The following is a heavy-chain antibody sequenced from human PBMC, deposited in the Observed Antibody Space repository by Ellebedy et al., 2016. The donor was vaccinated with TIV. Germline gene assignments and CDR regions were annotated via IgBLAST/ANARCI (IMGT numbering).Heavy chain of an antibody. D-gene: IGHD3-10*01. CDR2: LWSDGSNK. V-gene: IGHV3-33*01. CDR1: GFTFSSYV. Sequence: GESLKISXAASGFTFSSYVMHWVRQAPGKGLEWVAVLWSDGSNKAYADSVKGRFTISRDTSKNTLYLQMNSLRAEDTAVYYRARHDYGSGSYYSPEFDYWGQGTLVTVSS. J-gene: IGHJ4*02. CDR3: ARHDYGSGSYYSPEFDY.